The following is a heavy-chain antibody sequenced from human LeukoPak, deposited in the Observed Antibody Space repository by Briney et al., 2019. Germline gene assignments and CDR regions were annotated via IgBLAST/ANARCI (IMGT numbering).Heavy chain of an antibody. D-gene: IGHD3-10*01. J-gene: IGHJ6*02. CDR2: ISWNSGSI. CDR1: GFTFDDYA. Sequence: GRSLRLSCAASGFTFDDYAMHWVRQAPGKGLEWVSGISWNSGSIGYADSVKGRLTISRDNAKNSLYLQMNSLRAEDTALYYCAKDIHYGSGSYNYYYGMDVWGQGTTVTVSS. V-gene: IGHV3-9*01. CDR3: AKDIHYGSGSYNYYYGMDV.